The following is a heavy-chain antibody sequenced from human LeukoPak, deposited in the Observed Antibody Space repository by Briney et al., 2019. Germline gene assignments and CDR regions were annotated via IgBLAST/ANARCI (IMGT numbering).Heavy chain of an antibody. Sequence: GGSLRLSCVASGFTFRSYAMSWVRQAPGKGLEWVSTVRGNGGSTYYADSVKGRFTNSRDNSKNTLYLQMHSLRGEDTAVYYCAAAQVYGLFDFWGQGSLVTVSA. CDR1: GFTFRSYA. V-gene: IGHV3-23*01. J-gene: IGHJ4*02. CDR3: AAAQVYGLFDF. D-gene: IGHD3/OR15-3a*01. CDR2: VRGNGGST.